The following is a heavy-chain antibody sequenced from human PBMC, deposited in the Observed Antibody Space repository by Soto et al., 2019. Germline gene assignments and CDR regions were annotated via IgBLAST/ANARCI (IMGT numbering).Heavy chain of an antibody. V-gene: IGHV6-1*01. J-gene: IGHJ4*01. D-gene: IGHD5-18*01. Sequence: AQTLSLPFAITGDSVSSNSAGWSWVRQSPSRGLEWLGRTDYRSKWYYEYAVSVRGRITINPDTSKNQYSLQLNSVTPEDTAVYFWARGYQYSGRSFDDWGKGNLVTF. CDR3: ARGYQYSGRSFDD. CDR1: GDSVSSNSAG. CDR2: TDYRSKWYY.